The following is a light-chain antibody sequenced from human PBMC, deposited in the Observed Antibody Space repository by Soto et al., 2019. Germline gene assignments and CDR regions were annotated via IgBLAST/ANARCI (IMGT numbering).Light chain of an antibody. CDR3: QQYKDWPLIT. CDR1: QSVSSSY. J-gene: IGKJ5*01. V-gene: IGKV3-15*01. Sequence: EIVLTQSPGTLSLSPGASATLSCRASQSVSSSYLAWYQQTPGQAPRLLIYGASTRATGIPLRFSGSGSGTEFTLTISSLQSEDFAVYYCQQYKDWPLITFGQGTRLEIK. CDR2: GAS.